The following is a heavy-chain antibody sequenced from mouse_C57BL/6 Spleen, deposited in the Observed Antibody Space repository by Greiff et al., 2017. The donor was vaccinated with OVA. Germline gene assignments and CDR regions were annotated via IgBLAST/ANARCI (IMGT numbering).Heavy chain of an antibody. Sequence: DVHLVESGGGLVKPGGSLKLSCAASGFTFSDYGMHWVRQAPEKGLEWVAYISSGSSTIYYADTVKGRFTISRDNAKNTLFLQMTSLRSEDTAMYYCASDYYSNFYYAMDYWGQGTSVTVSS. CDR2: ISSGSSTI. V-gene: IGHV5-17*01. CDR3: ASDYYSNFYYAMDY. D-gene: IGHD2-5*01. J-gene: IGHJ4*01. CDR1: GFTFSDYG.